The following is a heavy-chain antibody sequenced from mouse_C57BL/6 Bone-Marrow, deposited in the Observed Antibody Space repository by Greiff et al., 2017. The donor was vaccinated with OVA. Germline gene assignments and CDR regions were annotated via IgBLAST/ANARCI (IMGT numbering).Heavy chain of an antibody. CDR1: GYTFTNYW. CDR3: AHYGREVDRYY. Sequence: VQLQQPGAELVRPGTSVKLSCKASGYTFTNYWMHWVKQRPGQGLEWIGVIAPSDSYINYNQKFKGRATLTVDTSSSTAYMHLSSLTSKDSAVYDYAHYGREVDRYYWGQGTALTVS. D-gene: IGHD1-1*01. J-gene: IGHJ2*01. CDR2: IAPSDSYI. V-gene: IGHV1-59*01.